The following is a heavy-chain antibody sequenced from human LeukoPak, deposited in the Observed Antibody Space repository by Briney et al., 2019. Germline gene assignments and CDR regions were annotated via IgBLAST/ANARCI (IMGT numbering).Heavy chain of an antibody. V-gene: IGHV3-7*01. J-gene: IGHJ4*02. CDR2: IKQDGSET. CDR1: GFSLSTYF. CDR3: ARARTGMNPVPHYLDY. D-gene: IGHD1-1*01. Sequence: GGSLRLSCAASGFSLSTYFMSGVRQAPGKGLEWMANIKQDGSETYYVDSVRGRFSISKDNAKNSLYLQMNSLRAEDTAVYYCARARTGMNPVPHYLDYWGQGALVTVSS.